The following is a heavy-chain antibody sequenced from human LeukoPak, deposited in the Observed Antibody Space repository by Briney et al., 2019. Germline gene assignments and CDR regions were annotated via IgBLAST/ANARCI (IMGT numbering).Heavy chain of an antibody. CDR2: ISGDAGRT. V-gene: IGHV3-23*01. Sequence: PGGSLRLSCAASGFTFSSYGMNWVRQAPGKGLEWVSGISGDAGRTYYADSVKGRFTISRDNSKNTLYLQMNSLRAEDTAVYYCAKGLWFGATRDQYWGQGTLVTVSS. D-gene: IGHD3-10*01. CDR1: GFTFSSYG. J-gene: IGHJ4*02. CDR3: AKGLWFGATRDQY.